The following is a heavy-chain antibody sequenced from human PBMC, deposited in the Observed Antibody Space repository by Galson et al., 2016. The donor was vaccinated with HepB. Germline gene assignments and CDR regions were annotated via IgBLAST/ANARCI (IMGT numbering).Heavy chain of an antibody. CDR1: GFTVSSNY. Sequence: FLRLPCAASGFTVSSNYMSWVRQAPGKGLEWDAIIHSGGTTYYADSLKGRFSISRDNAKNSLFLQMSSLRAEDTAMYYCARDYFCVGASCRGERGRFDYWGQGALVTVSS. V-gene: IGHV3-53*01. J-gene: IGHJ4*02. D-gene: IGHD2-21*01. CDR2: IHSGGTT. CDR3: ARDYFCVGASCRGERGRFDY.